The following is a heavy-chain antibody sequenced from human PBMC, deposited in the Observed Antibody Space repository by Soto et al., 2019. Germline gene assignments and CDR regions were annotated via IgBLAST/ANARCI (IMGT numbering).Heavy chain of an antibody. Sequence: EVQLLESGGGLVQPGGSLRLSCAASGFTFSSYAMSWVRQAPGKGLEWVSAISGSGGSTYYADSVKGRFTISSDNSKNTLYLQVNSLRAEDTSVYYCAQSFLGFGASYYYYYYMDVWGKGTTVTVAS. CDR2: ISGSGGST. CDR1: GFTFSSYA. CDR3: AQSFLGFGASYYYYYYMDV. J-gene: IGHJ6*03. D-gene: IGHD3-16*01. V-gene: IGHV3-23*01.